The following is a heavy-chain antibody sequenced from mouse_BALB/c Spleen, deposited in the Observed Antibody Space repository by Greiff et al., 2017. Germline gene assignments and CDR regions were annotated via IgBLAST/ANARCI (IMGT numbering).Heavy chain of an antibody. J-gene: IGHJ4*01. Sequence: VQLQQSGAELVRPGALVKLSCKASGFNIKDYYMHWVKQRPEQGLEWIGWIDPENGNTIYDPKFQGKASIPADTSSNTAYLQLSSLTSEDTAVYYCALTHYYAMDYWGQGTSVTVSS. CDR1: GFNIKDYY. CDR3: ALTHYYAMDY. CDR2: IDPENGNT. D-gene: IGHD4-1*01. V-gene: IGHV14-1*02.